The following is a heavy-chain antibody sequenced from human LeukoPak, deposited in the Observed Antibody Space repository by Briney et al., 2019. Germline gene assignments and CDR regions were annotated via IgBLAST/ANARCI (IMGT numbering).Heavy chain of an antibody. CDR1: GYTFTSYD. Sequence: GASVKVSCKASGYTFTSYDINWVRQATGQGLEWMGWMNPNSGNTGYAQKFQGRVTMTRNTSISTAYMELSSLRSEDTAVHYCAREFPRRGNGPYYYYYGMDVWGQGTTVTVSS. J-gene: IGHJ6*02. V-gene: IGHV1-8*01. D-gene: IGHD2-8*01. CDR3: AREFPRRGNGPYYYYYGMDV. CDR2: MNPNSGNT.